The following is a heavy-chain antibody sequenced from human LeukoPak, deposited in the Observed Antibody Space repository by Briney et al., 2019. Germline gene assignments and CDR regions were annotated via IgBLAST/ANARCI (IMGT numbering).Heavy chain of an antibody. CDR1: GFTFSSYG. D-gene: IGHD3-22*01. J-gene: IGHJ1*01. Sequence: GGSLRLSCAASGFTFSSYGMHWVRQAPGKGLEWVAVISYDGSNKYYADSVKGRFTISRDNSKNTLYLQMNSLRAEDTAVYYCAKESSYYDSSGTDWGQGTLVTVSS. V-gene: IGHV3-30*18. CDR2: ISYDGSNK. CDR3: AKESSYYDSSGTD.